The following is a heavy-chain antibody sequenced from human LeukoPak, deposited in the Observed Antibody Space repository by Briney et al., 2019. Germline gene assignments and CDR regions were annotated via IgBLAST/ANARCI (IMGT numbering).Heavy chain of an antibody. V-gene: IGHV3-74*01. J-gene: IGHJ4*02. D-gene: IGHD6-25*01. Sequence: GGSLRLSCAASGFTFSRYWMHWVRQAPGKGLVWVSRINSDGSSTAYADSVKGRITISRDNAKNTVYLQMKSLRAEDTAVYYCARGYSSGSRIDYWGQGTLVTVSS. CDR1: GFTFSRYW. CDR2: INSDGSST. CDR3: ARGYSSGSRIDY.